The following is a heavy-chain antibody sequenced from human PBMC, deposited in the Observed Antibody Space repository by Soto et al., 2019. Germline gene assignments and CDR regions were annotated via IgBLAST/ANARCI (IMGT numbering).Heavy chain of an antibody. CDR2: IIPIFGTA. CDR1: GVTFSSYA. V-gene: IGHV1-69*13. D-gene: IGHD2-8*01. CDR3: ASISTCTNGVCPNWFDP. J-gene: IGHJ5*02. Sequence: SVKVSCKASGVTFSSYAISWVRQAPGQGLEWMGGIIPIFGTANYAQKFQGRVTITADESTSTAYMELSSLRSEDTAVYYCASISTCTNGVCPNWFDPWGQGTLVTVSS.